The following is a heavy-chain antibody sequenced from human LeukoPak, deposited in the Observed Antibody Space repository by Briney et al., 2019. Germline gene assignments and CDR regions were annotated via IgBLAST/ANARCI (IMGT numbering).Heavy chain of an antibody. Sequence: PGGSLRLSCAASGVTVGNNYMIWVRQAPGKGLEWVSVICGSSSSTYYVDSVKGRFTISRDNSKNTLYLQMNSLRAEDTAIYYCAKGSGGSCHSATDYWGQGTLVTVSS. J-gene: IGHJ4*02. CDR1: GVTVGNNY. CDR3: AKGSGGSCHSATDY. V-gene: IGHV3-23*01. D-gene: IGHD2-15*01. CDR2: ICGSSSST.